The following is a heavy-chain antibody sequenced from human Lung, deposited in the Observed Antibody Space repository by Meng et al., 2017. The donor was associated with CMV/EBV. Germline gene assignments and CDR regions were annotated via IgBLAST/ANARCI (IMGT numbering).Heavy chain of an antibody. V-gene: IGHV3-9*01. CDR3: AKAIDAYYYDGSGSLDAFDI. CDR2: ISWNSGSI. Sequence: SLKISCAASGFTFDDYAMHWVRQAPGKGLEWVSGISWNSGSIDYADSVKGRFTISRDNAKNSLYLQMNSLRAEDTALYYCAKAIDAYYYDGSGSLDAFDIWGQGTMVTVSS. D-gene: IGHD3-22*01. CDR1: GFTFDDYA. J-gene: IGHJ3*02.